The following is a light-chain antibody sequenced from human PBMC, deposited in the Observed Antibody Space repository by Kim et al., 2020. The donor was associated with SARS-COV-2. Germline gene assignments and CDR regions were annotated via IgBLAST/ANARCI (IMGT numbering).Light chain of an antibody. CDR3: LQHNPYPLT. V-gene: IGKV1-17*01. J-gene: IGKJ5*01. CDR1: QSNRSY. CDR2: AAS. Sequence: ASVVDRVTNTCRASQSNRSYLNWYPQKTGKAPKLLIYAASSLQSGVPSRFSGSGSGTEFSLTISSLQPEDFATFFCLQHNPYPLTFGQGTRLEIK.